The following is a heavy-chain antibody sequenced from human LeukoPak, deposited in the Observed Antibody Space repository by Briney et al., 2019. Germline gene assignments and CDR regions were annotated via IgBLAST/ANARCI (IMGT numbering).Heavy chain of an antibody. D-gene: IGHD6-13*01. CDR2: IYYSGST. Sequence: SETLSLTCTVSGGSISSSSYYWGWIRQPPGKGLEWIGSIYYSGSTYYNPSLKSRVTISVDTSKNQFSLKLSSVTAADTAVYYCARHTGYSSSWYYPHFDYWGQGTLVTVSS. CDR3: ARHTGYSSSWYYPHFDY. J-gene: IGHJ4*02. CDR1: GGSISSSSYY. V-gene: IGHV4-39*01.